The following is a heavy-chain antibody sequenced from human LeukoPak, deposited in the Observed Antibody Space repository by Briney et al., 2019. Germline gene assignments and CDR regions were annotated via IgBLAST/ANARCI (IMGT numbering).Heavy chain of an antibody. CDR1: GYTFTSYG. D-gene: IGHD3-10*01. V-gene: IGHV1-18*01. J-gene: IGHJ4*02. Sequence: ASVKVSCKASGYTFTSYGISWVRQAPGQGLEWMGWISAYNGNTNYAQKLQGRVTMTTDTSTSTAYMELRSLRSDDTAVYYCARDGEYYGSGSIFRFDYWGQGTLVTVSS. CDR2: ISAYNGNT. CDR3: ARDGEYYGSGSIFRFDY.